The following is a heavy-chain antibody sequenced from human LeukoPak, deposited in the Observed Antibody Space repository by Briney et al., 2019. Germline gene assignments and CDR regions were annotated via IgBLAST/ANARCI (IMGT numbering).Heavy chain of an antibody. CDR2: ISGSGGST. J-gene: IGHJ4*02. Sequence: GGALRLSCAASGFTFSSYALSWVRPAPGKGVGGVSAISGSGGSTYYADSVKGRFTISRDNSKNTLYLQMNSLRAEDTAVYYCAKDKVGDHYFDYWGQGTLVTVSS. V-gene: IGHV3-23*01. D-gene: IGHD1-26*01. CDR1: GFTFSSYA. CDR3: AKDKVGDHYFDY.